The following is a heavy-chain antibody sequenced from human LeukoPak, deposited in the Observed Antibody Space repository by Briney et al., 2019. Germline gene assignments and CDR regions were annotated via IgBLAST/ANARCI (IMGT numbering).Heavy chain of an antibody. CDR2: IYSGGST. Sequence: GGSLRLSCAASGFTVSSNYMSWVRQAPGKGLEWVSVIYSGGSTYYADSVKGRFTISRNNSKNTLYLQMNSLRAEDTAVYYCARDVEMYSSTWSDAFDIWGQGTMVTVSS. CDR1: GFTVSSNY. J-gene: IGHJ3*02. D-gene: IGHD6-13*01. CDR3: ARDVEMYSSTWSDAFDI. V-gene: IGHV3-66*01.